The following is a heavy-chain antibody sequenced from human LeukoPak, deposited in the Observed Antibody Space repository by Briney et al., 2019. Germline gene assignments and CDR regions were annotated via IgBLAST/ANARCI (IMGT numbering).Heavy chain of an antibody. D-gene: IGHD5-24*01. CDR3: ARDVAGTRDGSYYDY. CDR1: GGSISSGGYY. CDR2: IYYSGST. V-gene: IGHV4-31*03. Sequence: KASETLSLTCTVSGGSISSGGYYWSWIRQHPGKGLEWIGYIYYSGSTYYNPSLKSRVTISVDTSKNQFSLKLSSVTAADTAVFYCARDVAGTRDGSYYDYWGQGTLVTVSS. J-gene: IGHJ4*02.